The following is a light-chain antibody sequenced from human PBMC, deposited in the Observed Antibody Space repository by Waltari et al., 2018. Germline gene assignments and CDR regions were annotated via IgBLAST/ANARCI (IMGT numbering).Light chain of an antibody. CDR1: SPHPNV. Sequence: QLVLPQSPPPSPSPRETRPAGSQGGGLSPHPNVFSGLQQQPEKGPRYLMKVNSDGSHSKGDKIPDRFSGSSSGAEHYLTISSLQSEDEADYYCQTGGHGTWVFGGGTKLTVL. J-gene: IGLJ3*02. CDR2: VNSDGSH. V-gene: IGLV4-69*01. CDR3: QTGGHGTWV.